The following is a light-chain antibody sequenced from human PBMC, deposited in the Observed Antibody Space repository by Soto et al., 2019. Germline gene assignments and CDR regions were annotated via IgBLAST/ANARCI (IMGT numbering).Light chain of an antibody. V-gene: IGKV3-20*01. J-gene: IGKJ1*01. CDR3: QQYGSSWT. CDR2: GAS. Sequence: EIVLTQSPGTLSLSPGERAILSCRASQSVSSSYLAWYQQKPGQAPRLLIYGASSRATGIPDRFSGSGSGTDLTLTISRLEPEDFAVYYCQQYGSSWTFGQGTKVDIK. CDR1: QSVSSSY.